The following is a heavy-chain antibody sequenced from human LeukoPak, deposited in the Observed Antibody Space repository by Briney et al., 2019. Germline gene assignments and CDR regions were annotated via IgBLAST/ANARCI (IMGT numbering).Heavy chain of an antibody. J-gene: IGHJ6*02. CDR1: GFTSSSYG. Sequence: GGSLRLSCAASGFTSSSYGMHWVRQAPGKGLEWVAVIWYDGSNKYYADSVKGRFTISRDNSKNTLYLQMNSLRAEDTAVYYCAREDDYGDYVNYYYGMDVWGQGTTVTVSS. D-gene: IGHD4-17*01. V-gene: IGHV3-33*01. CDR3: AREDDYGDYVNYYYGMDV. CDR2: IWYDGSNK.